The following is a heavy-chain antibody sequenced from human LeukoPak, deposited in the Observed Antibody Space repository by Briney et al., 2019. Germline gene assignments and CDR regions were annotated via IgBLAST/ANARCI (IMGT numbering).Heavy chain of an antibody. V-gene: IGHV4-59*01. J-gene: IGHJ4*02. CDR1: GGSISSYY. CDR3: ARDRGLERWAFDY. D-gene: IGHD1-1*01. Sequence: SETLSLTYTVSGGSISSYYWSWIRQPPGKGLEWIGYIYYSGSTNYNPSLKSRVTISVDTSKNQFSLKLSSVTAADTAVYYCARDRGLERWAFDYWGQGTLVTVSS. CDR2: IYYSGST.